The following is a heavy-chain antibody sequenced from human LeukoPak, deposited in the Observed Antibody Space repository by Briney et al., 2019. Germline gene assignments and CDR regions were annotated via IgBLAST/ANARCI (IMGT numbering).Heavy chain of an antibody. Sequence: PGGSLRLSCAASGFTVSSNEMSWVRQAPGKGLEWVSCISGGSTYYADSRKGRFTISRDNSKNTLHLQMNSLRAEDTAVYYRLKQPPFIYCSGGSCQSPNWGQGTLVTVSS. CDR2: ISGGST. V-gene: IGHV3-38-3*01. CDR3: LKQPPFIYCSGGSCQSPN. CDR1: GFTVSSNE. D-gene: IGHD2-15*01. J-gene: IGHJ4*02.